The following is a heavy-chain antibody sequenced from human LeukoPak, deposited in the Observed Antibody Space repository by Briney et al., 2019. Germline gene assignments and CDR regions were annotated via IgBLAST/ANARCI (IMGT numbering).Heavy chain of an antibody. CDR3: AADIAARHY. D-gene: IGHD6-6*01. CDR1: GGTFSSYA. J-gene: IGHJ4*02. CDR2: ISAYNGNT. V-gene: IGHV1-18*01. Sequence: ASVKVSCKASGGTFSSYAISWVRQAPGQGLEWMGWISAYNGNTNYAQKFQERVTITRDMSTSTAYMELSSLRSEDTAVYYCAADIAARHYWGQGTLVTVSS.